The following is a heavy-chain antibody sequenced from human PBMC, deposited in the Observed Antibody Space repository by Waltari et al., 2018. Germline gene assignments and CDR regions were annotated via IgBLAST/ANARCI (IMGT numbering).Heavy chain of an antibody. CDR3: TSDQDGVAGSS. D-gene: IGHD6-13*01. CDR2: IKQDGSEK. V-gene: IGHV3-7*01. CDR1: GFTFSTYW. Sequence: EVQLVESGGGLVQPGGSLRLSCAASGFTFSTYWMSWVRQAPGKGLEWVANIKQDGSEKYYVDSVKGRFTVSTDNAKNSLYLQMNSLRAEDTAIYYCTSDQDGVAGSSWGQGALVTVSS. J-gene: IGHJ5*02.